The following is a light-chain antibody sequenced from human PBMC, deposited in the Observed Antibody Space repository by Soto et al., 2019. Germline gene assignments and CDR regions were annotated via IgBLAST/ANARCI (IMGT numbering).Light chain of an antibody. V-gene: IGKV3-20*01. Sequence: EIVLTQSPGTLSLSPGARATLSSEPSHSVNNNYLAWYQHKPGQAPRLLIYGASSRATGIPDRFSGSGSGTDFTLTISRLEPEDFAVYYCQQYDTSLPYTFGGGTKVDIK. CDR1: HSVNNNY. CDR2: GAS. J-gene: IGKJ4*01. CDR3: QQYDTSLPYT.